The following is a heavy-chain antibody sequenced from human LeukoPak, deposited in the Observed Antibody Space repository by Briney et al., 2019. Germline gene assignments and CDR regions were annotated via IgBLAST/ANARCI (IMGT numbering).Heavy chain of an antibody. CDR1: GFTVSGNY. D-gene: IGHD6-13*01. J-gene: IGHJ6*04. CDR3: ATSRSWYRVDV. Sequence: PGVSLRLSCAASGFTVSGNYRSWVRQAPGKGLEWVSVIYSGGSTYYADSVKGRFTISRDNSKNTLYLQMNSLRAEDTAVYYCATSRSWYRVDVWGKGTTVTVSS. CDR2: IYSGGST. V-gene: IGHV3-66*02.